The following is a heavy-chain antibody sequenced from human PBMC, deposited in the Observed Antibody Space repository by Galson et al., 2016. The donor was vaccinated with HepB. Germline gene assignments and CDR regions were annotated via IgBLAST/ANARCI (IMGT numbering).Heavy chain of an antibody. D-gene: IGHD3-10*01. CDR2: ISYDGNNK. V-gene: IGHV3-33*01. J-gene: IGHJ4*02. CDR1: GFSFRTFG. Sequence: SLRLSCAASGFSFRTFGMHWVRQAPGKGLEWVTFISYDGNNKYYLDSLKGRFTISRDNSKNVLFLHMNSLRVEDTAVYYCTREHMIRGARFDYWGRGTLVTVTS. CDR3: TREHMIRGARFDY.